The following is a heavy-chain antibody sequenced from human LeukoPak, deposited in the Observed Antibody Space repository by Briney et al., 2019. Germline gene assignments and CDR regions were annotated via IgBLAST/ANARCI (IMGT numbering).Heavy chain of an antibody. V-gene: IGHV4-34*01. D-gene: IGHD4-17*01. Sequence: PSETLSLTCAAYGGSFSGYYWSWIRQPPGKGLEWIGEINHSGSTNYNPSLKSRVTISVDTSKNQFSLKLSSVTAADTAVYYCAREDYGEQNFDYWGQGTLVTVSS. CDR3: AREDYGEQNFDY. CDR2: INHSGST. CDR1: GGSFSGYY. J-gene: IGHJ4*02.